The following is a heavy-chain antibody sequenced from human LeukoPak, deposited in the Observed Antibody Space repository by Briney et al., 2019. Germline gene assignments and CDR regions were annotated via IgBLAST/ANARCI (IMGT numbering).Heavy chain of an antibody. V-gene: IGHV1-8*01. J-gene: IGHJ4*02. CDR2: MNPNSGNT. D-gene: IGHD6-13*01. CDR3: ARGVGIAAADNHHDY. CDR1: GYTFTSYD. Sequence: GSSVKVSCKASGYTFTSYDINWVRQATGQGLEWMGWMNPNSGNTGYAQKFQGRVTMTRNTSISTAYMELSSLRSEDTAVYYCARGVGIAAADNHHDYWGQGTLVTVSS.